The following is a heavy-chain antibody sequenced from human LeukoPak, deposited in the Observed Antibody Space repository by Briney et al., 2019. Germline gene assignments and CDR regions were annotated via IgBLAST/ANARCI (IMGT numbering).Heavy chain of an antibody. CDR2: ISYDGSNK. Sequence: GGSLRLSCAASGFTFSSSAMSWVRQAPGKGLEWVAVISYDGSNKYYADSVKGRFTISRDNSKNTLYLQMNSLRAEDTAVYYCAKDSSADYWGQGTLVTVSS. V-gene: IGHV3-30*18. CDR3: AKDSSADY. CDR1: GFTFSSSA. J-gene: IGHJ4*02.